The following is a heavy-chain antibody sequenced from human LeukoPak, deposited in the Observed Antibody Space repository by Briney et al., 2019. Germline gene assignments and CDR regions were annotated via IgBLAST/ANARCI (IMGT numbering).Heavy chain of an antibody. D-gene: IGHD3-10*01. CDR3: ARTTMVRGVTRHFDY. CDR1: GYSFTSYW. CDR2: IYPGDSDT. Sequence: KRGESLKISCKGSGYSFTSYWIGWVRQMPGKGLEWMGIIYPGDSDTRYSPSFQGQVTISADKSISTAYLQWSSLKASDPAMYYCARTTMVRGVTRHFDYWGQGTLVTVSS. V-gene: IGHV5-51*01. J-gene: IGHJ4*02.